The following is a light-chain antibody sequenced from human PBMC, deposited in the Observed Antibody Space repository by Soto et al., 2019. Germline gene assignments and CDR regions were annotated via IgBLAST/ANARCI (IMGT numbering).Light chain of an antibody. CDR2: DVT. J-gene: IGLJ2*01. CDR3: SSYTSSNTHVV. V-gene: IGLV2-14*03. Sequence: QFALTQPASVSGSPGQSITISCTGTSSDVGGFGLVSWYQQHPGRAPKLMIYDVTNRPSGVSNRFAGSKSGNTASLTISGLQTEDEADYYCSSYTSSNTHVVFGGGTKLTVL. CDR1: SSDVGGFGL.